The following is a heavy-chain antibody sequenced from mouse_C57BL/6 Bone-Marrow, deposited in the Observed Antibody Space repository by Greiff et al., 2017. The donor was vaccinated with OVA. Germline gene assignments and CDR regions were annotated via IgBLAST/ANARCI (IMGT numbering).Heavy chain of an antibody. CDR3: AREDGYYVRFAY. J-gene: IGHJ3*01. D-gene: IGHD2-3*01. CDR1: GYTFTSYW. CDR2: IDPSDSYT. Sequence: QVQLQQPGAELVRPGTSVKLSCKASGYTFTSYWMHWVKQRPGQGLEWIGVIDPSDSYTNYNQKFKGKSTLTVDKSSSTAYMQLSSLTSEDSAVYYCAREDGYYVRFAYWGQGTLVTVSA. V-gene: IGHV1-59*01.